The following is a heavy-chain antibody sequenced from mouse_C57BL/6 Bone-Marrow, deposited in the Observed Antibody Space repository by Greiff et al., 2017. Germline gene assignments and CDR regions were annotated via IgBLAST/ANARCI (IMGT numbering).Heavy chain of an antibody. J-gene: IGHJ3*01. CDR1: GYSFTGYY. D-gene: IGHD2-4*01. CDR2: IYPYNGVS. CDR3: ARANFYYDYVPFAY. V-gene: IGHV1-31*01. Sequence: EVKLMESGPELVKPGASVKISCKASGYSFTGYYMHWVKQSHGNILDWIGYIYPYNGVSSYNQKFKGKATLTVDKSSSTAYMELRSLTSEDSAVYYCARANFYYDYVPFAYWGQGTLVTVSA.